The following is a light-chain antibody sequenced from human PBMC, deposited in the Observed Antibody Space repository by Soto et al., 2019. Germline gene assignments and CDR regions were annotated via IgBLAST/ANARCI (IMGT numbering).Light chain of an antibody. Sequence: EIVLTQSPGTLSLSPGERATLYCRASQSVGSNYLAWFRQTPGQAPRLLIYDTSIRATGIPARFSGSGSGTDFTLTISRLEPEDFAVYFCQQYAGPPTTFGQGTRLEIK. CDR3: QQYAGPPTT. J-gene: IGKJ5*01. V-gene: IGKV3-20*01. CDR2: DTS. CDR1: QSVGSNY.